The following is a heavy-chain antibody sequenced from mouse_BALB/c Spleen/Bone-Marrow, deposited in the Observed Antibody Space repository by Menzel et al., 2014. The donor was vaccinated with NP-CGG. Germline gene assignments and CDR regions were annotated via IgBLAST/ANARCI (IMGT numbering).Heavy chain of an antibody. J-gene: IGHJ4*01. D-gene: IGHD2-4*01. Sequence: DVHLVESGGGLVQPGGSMKLSCVVSGLTFNIYWMSWVRQSPEKGLEWVAEIRLKSDNYATHYAESVKGKLTISRDDSKSTLYLQMNSLRPEDTGSYYCRAITMAMDYWGQGTSVTVSS. CDR3: RAITMAMDY. V-gene: IGHV6-6*02. CDR2: IRLKSDNYAT. CDR1: GLTFNIYW.